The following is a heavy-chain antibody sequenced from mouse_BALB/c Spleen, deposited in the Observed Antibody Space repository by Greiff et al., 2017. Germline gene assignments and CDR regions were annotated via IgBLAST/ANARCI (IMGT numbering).Heavy chain of an antibody. CDR2: ISNGGGST. D-gene: IGHD1-2*01. Sequence: DVMLVESGGGLVQPGGSLKLSCAASGFTFSSYTMSWVRQTPEKRLEWVAYISNGGGSTYYPDTVKGRFTISRDNAKNTLYLQMSSLKSEDTAMYYCARHDYYGPHYFDYWGQGTTLTVSS. CDR3: ARHDYYGPHYFDY. CDR1: GFTFSSYT. V-gene: IGHV5-12-2*01. J-gene: IGHJ2*01.